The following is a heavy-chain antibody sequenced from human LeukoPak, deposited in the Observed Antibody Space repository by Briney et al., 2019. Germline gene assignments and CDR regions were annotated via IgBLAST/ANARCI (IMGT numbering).Heavy chain of an antibody. V-gene: IGHV3-30-3*01. J-gene: IGHJ6*02. CDR1: GFIFSHYT. D-gene: IGHD3-22*01. CDR2: ISYDGNNK. Sequence: GRSLRLSCAASGFIFSHYTIHWVRQAPGKGPEWVALISYDGNNKYYADSVRGRFTISRDNSKNTLYLQMDSLRPEDSAVYYCAARDSSGYYYYYYGMDVWGQGTTVTVSS. CDR3: AARDSSGYYYYYYGMDV.